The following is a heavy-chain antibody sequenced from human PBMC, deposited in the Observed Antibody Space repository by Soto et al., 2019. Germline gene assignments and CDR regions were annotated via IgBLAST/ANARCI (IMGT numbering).Heavy chain of an antibody. V-gene: IGHV4-30-4*01. Sequence: SETLSLTCTVSGGSISSGDYYWSWIRQPPGKGLEWIGYIYYSGSTYYNPSLKSRVTISVDTSKNQFSLKLSSVTAADTAVYYCARGGDPVLWFGLDYWGQGTLVTVSS. D-gene: IGHD3-10*01. CDR2: IYYSGST. CDR3: ARGGDPVLWFGLDY. J-gene: IGHJ4*02. CDR1: GGSISSGDYY.